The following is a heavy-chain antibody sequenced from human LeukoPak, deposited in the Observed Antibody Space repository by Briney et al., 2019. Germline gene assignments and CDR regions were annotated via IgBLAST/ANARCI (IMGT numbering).Heavy chain of an antibody. J-gene: IGHJ5*01. Sequence: PGRSLRLSCAASGFTFSSYGMHWIRQARGKGLEWVAVIWYDGSNKYYADSVKGRFTISRDNSKNTLYLQMNSLRAEDTAVYYCARDGSLYSSSWSDCWCQGTLVTVSS. D-gene: IGHD6-13*01. CDR3: ARDGSLYSSSWSDC. CDR1: GFTFSSYG. CDR2: IWYDGSNK. V-gene: IGHV3-33*01.